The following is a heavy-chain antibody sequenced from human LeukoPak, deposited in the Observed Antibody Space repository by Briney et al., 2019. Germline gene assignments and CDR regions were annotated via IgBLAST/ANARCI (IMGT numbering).Heavy chain of an antibody. Sequence: ASVKVSCKASGYTFINSYFHWVRQAPGQGLEWMGVINPSGGSTNYAQKFQGRVTMTRDTSTSTVYLDLSSLRSEDTAVYYCASLETGTSFDYWGQGTLVTVSS. CDR2: INPSGGST. V-gene: IGHV1-46*01. CDR3: ASLETGTSFDY. J-gene: IGHJ4*02. D-gene: IGHD1-7*01. CDR1: GYTFINSY.